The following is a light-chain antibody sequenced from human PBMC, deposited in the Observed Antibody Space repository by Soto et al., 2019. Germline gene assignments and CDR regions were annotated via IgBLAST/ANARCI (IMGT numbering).Light chain of an antibody. Sequence: EIVMTQSPATLSVSPGERATLSCRASQTVSSNLAWYQQKPGQAPRLLIFGASTRATGIPARFSGSGSGTEFTLTFEGRHFEDFEVNYFQKIKNWPPGTFGKGPRWKS. J-gene: IGKJ1*01. CDR2: GAS. CDR3: QKIKNWPPGT. CDR1: QTVSSN. V-gene: IGKV3-15*01.